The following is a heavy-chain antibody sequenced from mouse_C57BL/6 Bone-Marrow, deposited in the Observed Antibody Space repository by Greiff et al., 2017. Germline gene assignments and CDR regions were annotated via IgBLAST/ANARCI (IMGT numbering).Heavy chain of an antibody. CDR1: GYTFTSYW. J-gene: IGHJ3*01. V-gene: IGHV1-7*01. D-gene: IGHD2-5*01. CDR3: ANSYYSNYRVAD. CDR2: INPSSGYT. Sequence: QVQLKESGAELAKPGASVKLSCKASGYTFTSYWMPWVKQRPGQGLEWIGYINPSSGYTKYNQKFKDKATLTADKSSSTAYMQLSSLTYEDSAVYYCANSYYSNYRVADWGQGTLVTVSA.